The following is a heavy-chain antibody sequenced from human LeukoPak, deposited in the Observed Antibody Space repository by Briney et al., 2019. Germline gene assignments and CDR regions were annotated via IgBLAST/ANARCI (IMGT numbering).Heavy chain of an antibody. CDR2: ISTSSSYI. D-gene: IGHD3-10*01. CDR1: GFTFSSYS. Sequence: GGSLRLSCAASGFTFSSYSMSWVRRAPGKGLEWVSSISTSSSYIYYADSVKGRFTISRDNAKNSLYLQMNSLRAEDTAVYYCARFATYGSGTYAFDYWGQGTLVTVSS. J-gene: IGHJ4*02. CDR3: ARFATYGSGTYAFDY. V-gene: IGHV3-21*01.